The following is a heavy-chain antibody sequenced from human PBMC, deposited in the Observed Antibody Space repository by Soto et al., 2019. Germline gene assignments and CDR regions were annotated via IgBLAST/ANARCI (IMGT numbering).Heavy chain of an antibody. CDR1: GLTFSNYD. V-gene: IGHV3-13*01. CDR3: VRLEEGHAFHN. Sequence: AGGSLRLSCAPSGLTFSNYDIHWVRQAPGKGLEWVSAIGTAGDTYYSGSVKGRFTISRENAKNSVYLQMNSLRAGDTAVYYCVRLEEGHAFHNWGQGTMVTVSS. D-gene: IGHD1-1*01. J-gene: IGHJ3*02. CDR2: IGTAGDT.